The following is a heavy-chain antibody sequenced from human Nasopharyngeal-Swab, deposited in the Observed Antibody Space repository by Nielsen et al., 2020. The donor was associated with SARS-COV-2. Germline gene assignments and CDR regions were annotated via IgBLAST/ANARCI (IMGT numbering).Heavy chain of an antibody. CDR1: GFTFSSYA. V-gene: IGHV3-23*01. D-gene: IGHD4-17*01. CDR2: ISGSGGST. J-gene: IGHJ4*02. Sequence: GGSLRLSCAASGFTFSSYAMSWVRQAPGKGLEWVSAISGSGGSTYYADSVKGRFTISRDNSKNSLYLQMNSLRTEDTALYYCAKDVGDSLYYFGYWGQGTLVTVSS. CDR3: AKDVGDSLYYFGY.